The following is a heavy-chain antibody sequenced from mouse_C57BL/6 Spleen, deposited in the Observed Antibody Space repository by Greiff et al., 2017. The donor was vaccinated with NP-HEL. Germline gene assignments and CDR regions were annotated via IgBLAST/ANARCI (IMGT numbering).Heavy chain of an antibody. J-gene: IGHJ2*01. Sequence: VQLQQSGAELVKPGASVKLSCKASGYTFTEYTIHWVKQRSGQGLEWIGWFYPGSGSIKYNEKFKDKATLTADKSSSTVYMELSRLTSEDSAVYFCARHEGTVVAREYYFDYWGQGTTLTVSS. CDR1: GYTFTEYT. CDR2: FYPGSGSI. CDR3: ARHEGTVVAREYYFDY. V-gene: IGHV1-62-2*01. D-gene: IGHD1-1*01.